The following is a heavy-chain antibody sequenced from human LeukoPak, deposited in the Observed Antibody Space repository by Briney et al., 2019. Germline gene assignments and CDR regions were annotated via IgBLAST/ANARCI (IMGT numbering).Heavy chain of an antibody. CDR1: GFTFSTYA. Sequence: GGSLRLSCAASGFTFSTYAMHWVRQAPGKGLEWVAVISYDGSNTYSADSVKGRFTISRDNSKNTLFLQMSSLTPEDTAVYYCARDVETSGWYGYSGYWGQGSLVTVSS. D-gene: IGHD6-19*01. J-gene: IGHJ4*02. V-gene: IGHV3-30-3*01. CDR2: ISYDGSNT. CDR3: ARDVETSGWYGYSGY.